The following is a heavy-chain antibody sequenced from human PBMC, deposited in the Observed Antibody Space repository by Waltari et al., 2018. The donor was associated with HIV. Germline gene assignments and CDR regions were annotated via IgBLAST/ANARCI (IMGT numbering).Heavy chain of an antibody. D-gene: IGHD4-17*01. J-gene: IGHJ4*02. Sequence: EVQLVESGGGLVQPGGSLRLSCAASGFTFRSYSMNWVRQVPGKGLEWVSYITGSSSSINYAESVTGRFTISRDNAKNSLYLQMNGLRAEDTAVYYCARDAYGDNLDYWGQGTLVTVSS. CDR3: ARDAYGDNLDY. CDR2: ITGSSSSI. CDR1: GFTFRSYS. V-gene: IGHV3-48*01.